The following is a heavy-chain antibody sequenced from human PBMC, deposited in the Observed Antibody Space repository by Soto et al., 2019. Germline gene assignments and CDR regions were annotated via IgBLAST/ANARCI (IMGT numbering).Heavy chain of an antibody. J-gene: IGHJ6*02. V-gene: IGHV1-18*01. CDR1: GYTFTSYG. CDR2: ISAYNGNT. CDR3: ARRGPPMDV. Sequence: QVQLVQSGAEVKKPGASVKVSCKASGYTFTSYGISWVRQAPGQGLEWMGWISAYNGNTKYAQKLQGRVTMTTDTSTSITYMEPRGLRSDGTAGYYCARRGPPMDVWGQGTTVTVSS.